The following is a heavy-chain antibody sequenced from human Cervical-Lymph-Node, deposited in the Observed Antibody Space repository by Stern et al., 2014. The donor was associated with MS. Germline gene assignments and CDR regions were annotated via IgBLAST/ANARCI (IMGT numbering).Heavy chain of an antibody. D-gene: IGHD3-22*01. Sequence: DQLVESGAEVKKPGASVKVSCKASGFTFTSYYMHWVRQAPGQGLEWMGVLNPGGGGTTSAQNFQDRVTLTRDTSTNTLYMELSSLRSEDTAVYYCARGQYYSDSTGYYYLHYWGQGSLVTVSS. J-gene: IGHJ4*02. CDR3: ARGQYYSDSTGYYYLHY. V-gene: IGHV1-46*01. CDR2: LNPGGGGT. CDR1: GFTFTSYY.